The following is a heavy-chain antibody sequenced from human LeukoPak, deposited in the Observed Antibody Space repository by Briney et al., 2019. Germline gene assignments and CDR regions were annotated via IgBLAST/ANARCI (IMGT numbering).Heavy chain of an antibody. Sequence: ASVKVSCKASGYTFISYGISWVRQAPGQGLEWMGWINSFNGNTNYAQKLQGRVTMTTDTSTSTAYMELRSLRSDDTAVHYCARVSSSSSWEVYYYYYMDVWGKGTTVTVSS. CDR2: INSFNGNT. CDR3: ARVSSSSSWEVYYYYYMDV. J-gene: IGHJ6*03. CDR1: GYTFISYG. V-gene: IGHV1-18*01. D-gene: IGHD6-13*01.